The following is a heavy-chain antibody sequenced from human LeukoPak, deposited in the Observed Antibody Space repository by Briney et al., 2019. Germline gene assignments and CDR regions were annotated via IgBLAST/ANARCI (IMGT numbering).Heavy chain of an antibody. CDR3: ARHGLAGRIGGRCFTSFHYYGKDV. CDR1: GYSFTDYW. J-gene: IGHJ6*02. CDR2: IFPGDSDT. D-gene: IGHD2-15*01. V-gene: IGHV5-51*01. Sequence: GESLKISCKGSGYSFTDYWIGWVRQMPGKGLEWMGIIFPGDSDTKYSPSFQGQVTISADKSISTAYLQWSSLKASDSAMYYCARHGLAGRIGGRCFTSFHYYGKDVWGQGTTVTVSS.